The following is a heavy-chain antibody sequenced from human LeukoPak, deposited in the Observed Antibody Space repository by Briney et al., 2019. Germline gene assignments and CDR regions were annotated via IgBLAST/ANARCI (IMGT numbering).Heavy chain of an antibody. V-gene: IGHV3-66*01. CDR2: LYSGGAT. Sequence: GGSLRLSCAASGFTVKDNFMSWVRQAPGKGLEWVSVLYSGGATYYADSVKGRFIISRDNSKNTVSLQMNDLRTEDTTFYYCTRDSANYHFAYWGQGALVTVSS. J-gene: IGHJ4*02. CDR3: TRDSANYHFAY. CDR1: GFTVKDNF. D-gene: IGHD4/OR15-4a*01.